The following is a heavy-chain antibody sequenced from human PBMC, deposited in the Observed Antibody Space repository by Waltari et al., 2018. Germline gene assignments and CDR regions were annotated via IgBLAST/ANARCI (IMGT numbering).Heavy chain of an antibody. Sequence: QVQLVQSGTDVKKPGASVKVSCEASGYTFTAFYIHWVRQTPGHGLEWMGWINPNSGDTKFAEKFQGRVTMTRDTSISTAYIELSRLQSDDTAVYYCARDTSPLYYDSAGLDAFDSWGQGTLVTVSS. V-gene: IGHV1-2*02. D-gene: IGHD3-22*01. CDR2: INPNSGDT. CDR3: ARDTSPLYYDSAGLDAFDS. CDR1: GYTFTAFY. J-gene: IGHJ3*02.